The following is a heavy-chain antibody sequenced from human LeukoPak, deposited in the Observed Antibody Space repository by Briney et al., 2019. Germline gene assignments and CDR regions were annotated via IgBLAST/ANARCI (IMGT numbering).Heavy chain of an antibody. D-gene: IGHD4-23*01. CDR2: IIPIFGTA. CDR3: AILGATRTLATPG. Sequence: SVKVSCKASGYTFTSYAMNWVRQAPGQGLEWMGGIIPIFGTANYAQKFQGRVTITADESTSTAYMELSTLRSEDTAVYYCAILGATRTLATPGWGQGTLVTVSS. J-gene: IGHJ4*02. V-gene: IGHV1-69*13. CDR1: GYTFTSYA.